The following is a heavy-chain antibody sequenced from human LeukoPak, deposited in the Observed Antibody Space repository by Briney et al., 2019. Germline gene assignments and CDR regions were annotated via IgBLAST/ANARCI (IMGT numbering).Heavy chain of an antibody. J-gene: IGHJ4*02. CDR3: AKIHYYDSRGYYLDYFDY. D-gene: IGHD3-22*01. V-gene: IGHV3-23*01. CDR2: ISGSGGST. Sequence: GGSLRLSCAASGFTFSSYAMSWVRQAPGKGLEWVSAISGSGGSTYYADSVKGRFTISRDNSKNTLYLQMNSLRAEDTAVYYCAKIHYYDSRGYYLDYFDYWGQGTLVTVSS. CDR1: GFTFSSYA.